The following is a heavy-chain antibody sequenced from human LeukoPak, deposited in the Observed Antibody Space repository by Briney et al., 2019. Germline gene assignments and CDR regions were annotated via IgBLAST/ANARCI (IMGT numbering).Heavy chain of an antibody. CDR1: SGSISRYY. Sequence: SETLSLTCTVSSGSISRYYWSWIRQPPGKGLDWIGYIYYTGSTYYNPSLKSRVTISVDTSKNQFSLKLNSVTAADTAVYYCARSSVPYYYYNYYMDVWGKGTTVTVSS. CDR3: ARSSVPYYYYNYYMDV. V-gene: IGHV4-59*01. CDR2: IYYTGST. D-gene: IGHD3-22*01. J-gene: IGHJ6*03.